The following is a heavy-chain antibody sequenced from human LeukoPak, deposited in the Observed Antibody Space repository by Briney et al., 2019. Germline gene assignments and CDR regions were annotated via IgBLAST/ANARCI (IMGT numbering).Heavy chain of an antibody. V-gene: IGHV3-21*01. D-gene: IGHD4-17*01. Sequence: GGSLRLSCAASGFTFSSYSMNWVRQAPGKGLEWVSSISSSSSYIYYADSVKGRFTISRDNAKNSLYLQMNSLRAEDTAVYYCARDGYGDYVAVGGDYWGQGTLVTVSS. CDR2: ISSSSSYI. CDR3: ARDGYGDYVAVGGDY. CDR1: GFTFSSYS. J-gene: IGHJ4*02.